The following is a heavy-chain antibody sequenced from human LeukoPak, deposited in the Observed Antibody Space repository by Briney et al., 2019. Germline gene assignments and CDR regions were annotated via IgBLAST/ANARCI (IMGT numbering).Heavy chain of an antibody. Sequence: GGSLRLSCAASGFTFSHYTVHWVRQAPGKGLEWVSSITNSGTYIHYADSVKGRFTISRDNAKNSLYLQMNSLRDEDTAVYYCISSFFGDYNYWGQGTLVTVSS. V-gene: IGHV3-21*01. D-gene: IGHD4-17*01. CDR1: GFTFSHYT. CDR3: ISSFFGDYNY. J-gene: IGHJ4*02. CDR2: ITNSGTYI.